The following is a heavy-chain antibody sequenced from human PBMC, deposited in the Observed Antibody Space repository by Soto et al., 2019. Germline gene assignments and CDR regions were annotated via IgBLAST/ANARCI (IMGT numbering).Heavy chain of an antibody. CDR1: GGSFSGYY. J-gene: IGHJ4*02. CDR3: ARPPIDHGRELGTYFDY. D-gene: IGHD3-16*01. V-gene: IGHV4-34*01. CDR2: INHSGST. Sequence: SETLSLTCAVYGGSFSGYYWSWIRQPPGKGLEWIGEINHSGSTNYNPSLKSRVTISVDTSKNQFSLKLSSVTAADTAVYYCARPPIDHGRELGTYFDYWGQGTLVTVSS.